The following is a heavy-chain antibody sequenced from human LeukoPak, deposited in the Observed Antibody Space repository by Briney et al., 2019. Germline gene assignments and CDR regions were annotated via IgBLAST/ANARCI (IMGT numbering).Heavy chain of an antibody. CDR3: ARNNGSGSY. V-gene: IGHV4-61*01. CDR2: IYYGGST. Sequence: PSETLSLTCTVAGGSVSSGSYYWSWIRQPPGKGLEWIGYIYYGGSTNYNPSLKSRVTISVDTSKNQFSLKLSSVTAADTAVYYCARNNGSGSYWGQGTLVTVSS. CDR1: GGSVSSGSYY. D-gene: IGHD3-10*01. J-gene: IGHJ4*02.